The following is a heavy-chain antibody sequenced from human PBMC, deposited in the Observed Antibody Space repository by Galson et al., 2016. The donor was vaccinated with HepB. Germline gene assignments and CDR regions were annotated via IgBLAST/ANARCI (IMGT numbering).Heavy chain of an antibody. CDR1: GGSISSGDYS. J-gene: IGHJ3*02. CDR2: VSHSERT. V-gene: IGHV4-30-2*01. Sequence: TLSLTCAVSGGSISSGDYSWTWIRQPPGKGLEWIGCVSHSERTYYNPSLKSRVTISLDRSKNQFSLKLSSVTAADTAVYYCARDQISPSPDAFDIWGQGTMVTVSS. D-gene: IGHD3-3*02. CDR3: ARDQISPSPDAFDI.